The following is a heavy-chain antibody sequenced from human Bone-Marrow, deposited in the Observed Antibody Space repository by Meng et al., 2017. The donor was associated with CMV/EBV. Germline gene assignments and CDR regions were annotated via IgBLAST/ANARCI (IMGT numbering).Heavy chain of an antibody. CDR2: IYPGDSDT. V-gene: IGHV5-51*01. CDR3: ARPGGYYGDFFDY. D-gene: IGHD1-26*01. J-gene: IGHJ4*02. CDR1: GYSFTSYW. Sequence: GGSLRLSCKGSGYSFTSYWIGWVRQMPGKGLEWMGIIYPGDSDTRYSPSFQGQVTISADKSISTAYLQWSSLKASDTAMYYCARPGGYYGDFFDYWGQGTLVTVSS.